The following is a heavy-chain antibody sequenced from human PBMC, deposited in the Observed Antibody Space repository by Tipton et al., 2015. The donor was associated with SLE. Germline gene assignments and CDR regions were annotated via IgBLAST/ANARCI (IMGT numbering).Heavy chain of an antibody. CDR1: GYTFNRYY. J-gene: IGHJ6*02. CDR2: INPNSGST. CDR3: ARVAYDFWSGYGDYYYGMDV. D-gene: IGHD3-3*01. V-gene: IGHV1-46*02. Sequence: QVQLVQSGPEVKKPGASVKVSCKASGYTFNRYYIHWVRQAPGQGLEWIGIINPNSGSTSYTQKFQGRVTMTRDTSTSSVYMELSRLRSEDTAVYFCARVAYDFWSGYGDYYYGMDVWGQGTTVTVSS.